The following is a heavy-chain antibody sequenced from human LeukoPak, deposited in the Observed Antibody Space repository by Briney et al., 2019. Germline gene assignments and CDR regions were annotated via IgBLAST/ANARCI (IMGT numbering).Heavy chain of an antibody. J-gene: IGHJ2*01. Sequence: SETLSLTCTVSGGSISSGGYYWSWIRQHPGKGLEWIGYIYYSGSTYYNPSLKSRVTISVDTSKNQFSLKLSSVTAADTAAYYCARDLFPHWYFDLWGRGTLVTVSS. CDR1: GGSISSGGYY. CDR3: ARDLFPHWYFDL. CDR2: IYYSGST. V-gene: IGHV4-31*03.